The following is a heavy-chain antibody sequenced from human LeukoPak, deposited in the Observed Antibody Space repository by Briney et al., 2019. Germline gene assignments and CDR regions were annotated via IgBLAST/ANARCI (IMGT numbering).Heavy chain of an antibody. D-gene: IGHD6-19*01. CDR1: GFSVGTNY. V-gene: IGHV3-66*01. J-gene: IGHJ4*02. Sequence: GGSQRLSCAASGFSVGTNYVSWVRQGPGKGLEWVSVVYGGGTTYYADSVKGRFAISRDNSMNTVHLQMDSLRDEDTAVYYCAKGTSVAGTIFGYWGQGTLVTVSS. CDR2: VYGGGTT. CDR3: AKGTSVAGTIFGY.